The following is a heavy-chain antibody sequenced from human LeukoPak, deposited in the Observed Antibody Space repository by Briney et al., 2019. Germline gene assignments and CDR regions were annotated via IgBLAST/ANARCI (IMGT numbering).Heavy chain of an antibody. J-gene: IGHJ4*02. D-gene: IGHD3-3*01. V-gene: IGHV4-4*07. CDR3: ARDKSVDFWSGYYTLFDY. Sequence: SETLSLTCTVSGGSIGSYYWSWIRQPAGKGLEWIGRIYTSGSTNYNPSLKSRVTMSVDTSKNQFSLKLSSVTAADTAVYYCARDKSVDFWSGYYTLFDYWGQGTLVTVSS. CDR2: IYTSGST. CDR1: GGSIGSYY.